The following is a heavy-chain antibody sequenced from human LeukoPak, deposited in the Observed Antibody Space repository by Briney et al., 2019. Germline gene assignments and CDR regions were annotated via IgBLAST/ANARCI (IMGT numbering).Heavy chain of an antibody. D-gene: IGHD1-14*01. CDR1: GGTFSSYA. CDR2: IIPIFGTA. Sequence: GASVKVSCKASGGTFSSYAISWVQQAPGQGLEWMGRIIPIFGTANYAQKFQGRATITADKSTSTAYMELSSLRSEDTAVYYCARVYNINRFDPWGQGTLVTVSS. CDR3: ARVYNINRFDP. J-gene: IGHJ5*02. V-gene: IGHV1-69*06.